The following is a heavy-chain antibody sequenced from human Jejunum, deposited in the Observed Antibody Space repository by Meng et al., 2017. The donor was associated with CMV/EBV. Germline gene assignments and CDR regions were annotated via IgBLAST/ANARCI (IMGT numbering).Heavy chain of an antibody. Sequence: QVQLLQAKADLSKPGASMKVSCKASGYIFTHYDISWVRQAPGQGLEWMGWISVKNGEAKYPQNFQGRVTMTTDTTTSTAYMELSSLTSDDTALYYCARGNPQVTEYHFDYWGQGTLVTVSS. V-gene: IGHV1-18*01. J-gene: IGHJ4*02. D-gene: IGHD2-2*01. CDR3: ARGNPQVTEYHFDY. CDR1: GYIFTHYD. CDR2: ISVKNGEA.